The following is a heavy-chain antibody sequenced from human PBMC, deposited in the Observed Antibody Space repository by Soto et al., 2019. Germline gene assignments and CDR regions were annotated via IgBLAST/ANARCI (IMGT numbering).Heavy chain of an antibody. J-gene: IGHJ3*02. CDR2: IYYSGGT. CDR3: ARESIYYDFWSGSFPGGAFDI. V-gene: IGHV4-39*02. Sequence: SETLSLTCTVSGGSISSSSYYWGWIRQPPGKGLEWIGSIYYSGGTYYNPSLKSRVTISVDTSKNQFSLKLSSVTAADTAVYYCARESIYYDFWSGSFPGGAFDIWGQGTMVTVSS. D-gene: IGHD3-3*01. CDR1: GGSISSSSYY.